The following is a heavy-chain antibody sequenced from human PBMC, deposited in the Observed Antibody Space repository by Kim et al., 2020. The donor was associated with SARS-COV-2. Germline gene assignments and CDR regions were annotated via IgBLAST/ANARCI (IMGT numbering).Heavy chain of an antibody. D-gene: IGHD3-3*01. CDR1: GFTFSSYS. Sequence: GGSLRLSCAASGFTFSSYSMSWVRQAPGKGLEWVSSISSSSSYIYYADSVKGRFTISRDNAKNSLYLQMNSLRAEDTAVYYCATQLRSDYGMDVWGQGTTVTVSS. V-gene: IGHV3-21*01. CDR3: ATQLRSDYGMDV. J-gene: IGHJ6*02. CDR2: ISSSSSYI.